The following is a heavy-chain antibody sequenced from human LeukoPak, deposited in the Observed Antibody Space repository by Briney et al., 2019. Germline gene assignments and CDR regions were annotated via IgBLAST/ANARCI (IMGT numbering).Heavy chain of an antibody. V-gene: IGHV3-23*01. J-gene: IGHJ4*02. CDR3: TKVGTVVVVAATTYYFDY. D-gene: IGHD2-15*01. CDR1: GFTFSDYY. Sequence: GGSLRLSCAASGFTFSDYYMSWIRQAPGKGLEWVSAVSGSGGSTYYADSVKGRFTISRDNSKNTLYLQMNSLRAEDTAVYYCTKVGTVVVVAATTYYFDYWGQGTLVTVSS. CDR2: VSGSGGST.